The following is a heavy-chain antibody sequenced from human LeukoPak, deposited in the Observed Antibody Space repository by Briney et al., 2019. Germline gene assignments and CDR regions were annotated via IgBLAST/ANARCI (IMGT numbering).Heavy chain of an antibody. Sequence: GGSLRLSCAASRFTFSSYAMSWVSQAPGKGLEWVSAISGSGGSTYYADSVKGRFTISRDNSKNTLYLQMNSLRAEDTAVYYCAKSFVAYSSGWYYFDYWGQGTLVTVSS. CDR2: ISGSGGST. CDR3: AKSFVAYSSGWYYFDY. D-gene: IGHD6-19*01. V-gene: IGHV3-23*01. CDR1: RFTFSSYA. J-gene: IGHJ4*02.